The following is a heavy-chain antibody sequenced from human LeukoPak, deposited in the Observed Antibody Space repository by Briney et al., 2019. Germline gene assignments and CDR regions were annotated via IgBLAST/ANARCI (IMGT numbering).Heavy chain of an antibody. J-gene: IGHJ4*02. D-gene: IGHD4-17*01. CDR1: VYTFTTYH. V-gene: IGHV1-8*03. CDR2: MNPYNGDR. Sequence: ASVTVSFMTSVYTFTTYHINGVRQATGQGLEGLGWMNPYNGDRGYAQKFQRRLSITSDTSISTAYMELSSLKSDDTAVYFCARTTSLTASGYDCWGQGTLVTVSS. CDR3: ARTTSLTASGYDC.